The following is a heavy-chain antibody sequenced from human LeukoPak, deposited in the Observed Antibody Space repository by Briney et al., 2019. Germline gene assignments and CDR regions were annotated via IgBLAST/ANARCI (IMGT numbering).Heavy chain of an antibody. V-gene: IGHV4-59*08. CDR3: AGSYGSGTFDY. CDR1: GGSISSYY. CDR2: IYYSGST. J-gene: IGHJ4*02. Sequence: SETLSLTCTVSGGSISSYYWSWIRQPPGKGLGWIGYIYYSGSTNYNPSLKSRVTISVDTSKNQFSLKLSSVTAADTAVYYCAGSYGSGTFDYWGQGTLVTVSS. D-gene: IGHD3-10*01.